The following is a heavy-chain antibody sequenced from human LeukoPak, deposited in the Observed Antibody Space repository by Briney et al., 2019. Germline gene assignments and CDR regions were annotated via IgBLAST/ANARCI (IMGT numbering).Heavy chain of an antibody. CDR1: GYTFTSYG. V-gene: IGHV1-18*01. D-gene: IGHD5-18*01. CDR2: ISAYNGNT. CDR3: ARGYSYYNFDY. J-gene: IGHJ4*02. Sequence: GASVKVSCKASGYTFTSYGISWVRQAPGQGLEWMGWISAYNGNTNYAQKFQGRVTITRDTSASTAYMELSSLRSEDTAVYYCARGYSYYNFDYWGQGTLVTVSS.